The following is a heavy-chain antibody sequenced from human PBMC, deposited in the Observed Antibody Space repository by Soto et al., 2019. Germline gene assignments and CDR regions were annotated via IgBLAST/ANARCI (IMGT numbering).Heavy chain of an antibody. J-gene: IGHJ4*02. Sequence: PGGSLRLSCAASGFTFNNYAMSWVRQVQGEGLEWVSAISGSGRSTYYADSVKGRFTISRDNSKNTLYLQMNSLRAEDTAVYYCAKDRAVTTFLFDYWGQGTLVTVSS. D-gene: IGHD4-17*01. V-gene: IGHV3-23*01. CDR2: ISGSGRST. CDR3: AKDRAVTTFLFDY. CDR1: GFTFNNYA.